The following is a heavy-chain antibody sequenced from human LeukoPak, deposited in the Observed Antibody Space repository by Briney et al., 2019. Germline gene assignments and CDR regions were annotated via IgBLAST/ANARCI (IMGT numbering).Heavy chain of an antibody. J-gene: IGHJ3*01. V-gene: IGHV4-34*01. Sequence: PSETLSLTCAVYGGSFSGYYRSWIRQPPGKGLEWIGEINHSGSTNYNPSLKSRVTISVDTSKNQFSLKLSSVTAADTAVYYCARDPAGGFRQAWGQGTMVTVSS. CDR3: ARDPAGGFRQA. CDR2: INHSGST. CDR1: GGSFSGYY. D-gene: IGHD1-26*01.